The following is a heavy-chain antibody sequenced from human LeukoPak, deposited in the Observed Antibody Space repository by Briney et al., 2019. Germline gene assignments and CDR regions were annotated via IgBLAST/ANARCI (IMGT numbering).Heavy chain of an antibody. J-gene: IGHJ4*02. D-gene: IGHD5-18*01. V-gene: IGHV3-48*01. CDR2: ISRSSSNI. CDR3: ASGIQLWSWFDY. Sequence: GGSLRLSCAASEFTFSSYSMNWVRQAPGKGLEWVSYISRSSSNIYYADSVKGRFTISRDNAKNSLYLQMNSLRAEDTAVYYCASGIQLWSWFDYWGQGTLVTVSS. CDR1: EFTFSSYS.